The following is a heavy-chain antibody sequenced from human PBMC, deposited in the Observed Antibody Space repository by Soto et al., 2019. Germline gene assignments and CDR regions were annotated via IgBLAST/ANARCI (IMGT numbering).Heavy chain of an antibody. V-gene: IGHV1-8*01. CDR2: MNPNSGNT. CDR1: GYTFTSYD. D-gene: IGHD3-3*01. J-gene: IGHJ4*02. Sequence: QVQLVQSGAEVKKPGASVKVSCKASGYTFTSYDINWVRQATGQGLEWMGWMNPNSGNTGYAQKFQGRVTMTRNTSISTAYMELSSLRSEDTAVYYCASGRGGGDFWSGYYIVRNDYWGQGTLVTVSS. CDR3: ASGRGGGDFWSGYYIVRNDY.